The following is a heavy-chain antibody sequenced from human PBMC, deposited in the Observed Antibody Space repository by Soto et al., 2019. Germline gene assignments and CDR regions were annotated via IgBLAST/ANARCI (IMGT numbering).Heavy chain of an antibody. V-gene: IGHV3-23*01. D-gene: IGHD1-1*01. Sequence: EVQLLESGGGSVQPGGSLKLSCAVSGFSISEYGVTWVRQPPGKGLYWVSGFSGGRGGTFYADPVRGRFTISRDDSRNMVYRQMDSLGVEDTAVFYCVKWNGFGGSWGQGTLVTVSS. CDR3: VKWNGFGGS. CDR1: GFSISEYG. J-gene: IGHJ4*02. CDR2: FSGGRGGT.